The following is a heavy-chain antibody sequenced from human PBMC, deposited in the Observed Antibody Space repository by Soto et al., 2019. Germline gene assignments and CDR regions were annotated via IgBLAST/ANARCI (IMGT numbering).Heavy chain of an antibody. J-gene: IGHJ4*02. CDR2: IKKDGSEK. CDR3: ASADSGYLFGIFDY. D-gene: IGHD3-22*01. Sequence: EVQLVESGGGLVQPGGSLRLSCAASGFTFSRFWMSWVRQAPGKGLERVANIKKDGSEKNYVDSVKGRFTISRDNAKNSVYLQMNSLRLEDTAVYYCASADSGYLFGIFDYWGQGTLVTVSS. V-gene: IGHV3-7*03. CDR1: GFTFSRFW.